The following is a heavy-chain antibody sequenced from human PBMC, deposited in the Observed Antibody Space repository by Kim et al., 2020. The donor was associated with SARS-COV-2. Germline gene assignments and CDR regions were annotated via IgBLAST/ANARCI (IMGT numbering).Heavy chain of an antibody. V-gene: IGHV1-18*04. CDR2: ISTYNGDT. Sequence: ASVKVSCKASGYTFSSYGISWERQAPGQGLEWMGWISTYNGDTKYAQKFQGRVTLTTDTSTGSVYMELRNLIPDDTAVYFCARDACSGDTCYIDYWGRGTLVTVSS. CDR3: ARDACSGDTCYIDY. CDR1: GYTFSSYG. D-gene: IGHD2-15*01. J-gene: IGHJ4*02.